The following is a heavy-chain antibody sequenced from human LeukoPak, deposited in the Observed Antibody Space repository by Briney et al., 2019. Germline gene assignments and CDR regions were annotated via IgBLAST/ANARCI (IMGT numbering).Heavy chain of an antibody. Sequence: KASETLSLTCTVSGGSISSGSYYWSWIRQPAGKGLEWIGRIYTSGSTNYNPSLKSRVTISVDTSKNQFSLKLSSVTAADTAVYYCAREAGELLGAFDIWGQGTMVTVSS. CDR1: GGSISSGSYY. CDR2: IYTSGST. D-gene: IGHD1-26*01. V-gene: IGHV4-61*02. J-gene: IGHJ3*02. CDR3: AREAGELLGAFDI.